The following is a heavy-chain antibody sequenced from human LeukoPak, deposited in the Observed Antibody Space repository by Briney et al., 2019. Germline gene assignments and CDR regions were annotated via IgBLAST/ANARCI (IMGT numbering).Heavy chain of an antibody. CDR3: ARDRYSDYYYYGMDV. CDR1: GFTFSSYA. V-gene: IGHV3-64*01. Sequence: GGSLRLSCAASGFTFSSYAMHWVRQAPGKGLEYVSAISSNGGSTYYANSVKGRFTISRDNSKNTLYLQMGSLRAEDMAVYYCARDRYSDYYYYGMDVWGQGTTVTVSS. D-gene: IGHD3-10*01. CDR2: ISSNGGST. J-gene: IGHJ6*02.